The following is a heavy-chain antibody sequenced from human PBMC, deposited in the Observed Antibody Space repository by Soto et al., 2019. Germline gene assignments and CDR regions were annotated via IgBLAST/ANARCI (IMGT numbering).Heavy chain of an antibody. V-gene: IGHV3-30*03. D-gene: IGHD3-22*01. CDR3: AREWVYDSSGWSFDY. J-gene: IGHJ4*02. CDR1: GFTFSTYG. CDR2: ISDDGSNK. Sequence: QVQLVESGGGVVQPGRSPRLSCAASGFTFSTYGMHWVRQAPGKGLEWVAVISDDGSNKYYADSVKGRFTISRDNSKSTLYLQMNSLRAEDTAVYYCAREWVYDSSGWSFDYWGQGTLVTVSS.